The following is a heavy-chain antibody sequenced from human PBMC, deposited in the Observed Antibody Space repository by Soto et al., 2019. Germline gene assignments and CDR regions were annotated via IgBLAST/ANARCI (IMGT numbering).Heavy chain of an antibody. CDR1: GFAFSGSA. J-gene: IGHJ5*02. Sequence: GGSLRLSCAASGFAFSGSAMYWVRQASGKGPEWVGRIRSKGHNYATEYAASVKGRFTISRDDSKNTAYLQMNSLQTEDTAVYYCTRFLFSYDYSGNLWSDPWGQPTPVTDS. D-gene: IGHD3-16*01. V-gene: IGHV3-73*01. CDR2: IRSKGHNYAT. CDR3: TRFLFSYDYSGNLWSDP.